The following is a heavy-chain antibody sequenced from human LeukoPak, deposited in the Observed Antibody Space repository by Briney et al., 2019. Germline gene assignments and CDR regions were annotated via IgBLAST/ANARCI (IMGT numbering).Heavy chain of an antibody. CDR1: GFNFNDNF. Sequence: PGGSLRLSCTASGFNFNDNFMGWIRQALGKGLEWISYISSKGDTIHYSDPVKGRFSIARDNPQKSLYLQMNSLRVEDTAVYYCVRGGYGWTFDFWGQGTLVTVSS. CDR2: ISSKGDTI. D-gene: IGHD5-18*01. J-gene: IGHJ4*02. CDR3: VRGGYGWTFDF. V-gene: IGHV3-11*01.